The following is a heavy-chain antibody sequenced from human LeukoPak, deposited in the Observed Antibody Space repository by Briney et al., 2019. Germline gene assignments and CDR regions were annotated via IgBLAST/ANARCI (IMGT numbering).Heavy chain of an antibody. CDR1: GFTFSNYA. CDR2: ISGSGGST. D-gene: IGHD3-22*01. Sequence: PGGSLRLSCVASGFTFSNYAMSWLRQAPGKGLEWVSAISGSGGSTYYADSVRGRFTISRDNSKNTLYLQMNSLRAEDTAVYYCAYDSSGYYRTDYWGQGTLVTVSS. J-gene: IGHJ4*02. V-gene: IGHV3-23*01. CDR3: AYDSSGYYRTDY.